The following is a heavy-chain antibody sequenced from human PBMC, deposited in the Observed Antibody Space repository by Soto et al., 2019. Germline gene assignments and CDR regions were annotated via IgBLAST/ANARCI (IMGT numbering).Heavy chain of an antibody. CDR3: GKDLHHSSGYFFTVRLNAMDV. CDR1: GFTFSSYA. V-gene: IGHV3-30*18. J-gene: IGHJ6*01. CDR2: MSYDGTNE. D-gene: IGHD3-22*01. Sequence: GGSMRLSCAASGFTFSSYAMQWARQAPGKGLEWVALMSYDGTNEYYADSVKGRFTISRDNSKNTLFLQINSLRAEDTAVYYCGKDLHHSSGYFFTVRLNAMDVWGQGTTVTVSS.